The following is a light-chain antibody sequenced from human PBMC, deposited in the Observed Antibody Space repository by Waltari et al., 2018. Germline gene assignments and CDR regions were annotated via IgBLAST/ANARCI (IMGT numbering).Light chain of an antibody. J-gene: IGKJ1*01. CDR1: QSISSY. CDR3: QQSYSTPRT. V-gene: IGKV1-39*01. CDR2: AAS. Sequence: IQMTQSPSSLSASVGDRVHITCRASQSISSYLNWYQQKPGKAPKLLIYAASSLQSGVPSRFSGSGSGTDFTLTISSLQPEDFATYYCQQSYSTPRTFGQGTKVEIK.